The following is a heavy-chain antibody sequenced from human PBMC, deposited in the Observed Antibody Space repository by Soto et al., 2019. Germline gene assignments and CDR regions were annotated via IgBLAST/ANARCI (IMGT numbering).Heavy chain of an antibody. CDR3: ARDSSKYTYGSFYFDY. CDR1: GFTFSNYG. Sequence: GGSLRLSCAASGFTFSNYGRNWVRQAPGRGLEWISFISYSSATIHYADSVRGRFTISSDNANNSLYLEMSSLRDEDTAVYFCARDSSKYTYGSFYFDYWGQGTLVTVYS. D-gene: IGHD5-18*01. V-gene: IGHV3-48*02. J-gene: IGHJ4*02. CDR2: ISYSSATI.